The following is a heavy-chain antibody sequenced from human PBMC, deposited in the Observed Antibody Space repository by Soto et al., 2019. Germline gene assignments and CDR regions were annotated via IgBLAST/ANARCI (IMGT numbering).Heavy chain of an antibody. D-gene: IGHD1-1*01. CDR3: AAPGSNELDV. CDR2: ISNDGSKK. CDR1: GFTFSSYG. Sequence: GGSLRLSCAASGFTFSSYGMHWVRQAPGKGLDWVAVISNDGSKKYYAASVKGRFTISRDNSKNMLYLQMNSLRVEDTAVYYCAAPGSNELDVWGQGTTVTVSS. V-gene: IGHV3-30*03. J-gene: IGHJ6*02.